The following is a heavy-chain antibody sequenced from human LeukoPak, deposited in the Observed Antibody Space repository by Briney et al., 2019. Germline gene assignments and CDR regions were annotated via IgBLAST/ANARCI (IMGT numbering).Heavy chain of an antibody. J-gene: IGHJ5*02. V-gene: IGHV1-18*01. Sequence: ASVKVSCKASGYTFTSYGISWVRQAPGQGLEWMGWISAYNGNTNYAQKLQGRVTMTTDTSTSKAYMELRSLRSDDTAVYYCARRMYGSGTHIGKQPFDNNWFDPWGQGTLVTVSS. CDR1: GYTFTSYG. CDR2: ISAYNGNT. CDR3: ARRMYGSGTHIGKQPFDNNWFDP. D-gene: IGHD3-10*01.